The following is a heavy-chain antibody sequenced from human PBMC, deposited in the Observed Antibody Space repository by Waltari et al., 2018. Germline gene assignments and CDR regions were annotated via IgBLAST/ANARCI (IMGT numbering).Heavy chain of an antibody. CDR2: ISSSSTTI. CDR3: ARGRAGVAVSGKGNWFDP. CDR1: GFPFNYYN. D-gene: IGHD6-19*01. V-gene: IGHV3-48*01. J-gene: IGHJ5*02. Sequence: EVQLVESGGGLVQPGGSLSVSGAAYGFPFNYYNMNWVRQAPGKGLEWISYISSSSTTIYYADAVKGRFTISRDNANNSLYLQMNSLRAEDTAVYYCARGRAGVAVSGKGNWFDPWGQGTLVTVSS.